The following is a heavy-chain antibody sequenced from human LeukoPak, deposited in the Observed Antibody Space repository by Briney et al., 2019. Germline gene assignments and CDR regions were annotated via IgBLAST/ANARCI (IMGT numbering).Heavy chain of an antibody. CDR1: GGSISSSNW. J-gene: IGHJ4*02. D-gene: IGHD3-10*01. Sequence: SETLSLTCAVSGGSISSSNWWSWVRQPPGKGLEWIGEIYHSGSTNYNPSLKSRVTISVDKSKNQFSLKLSSVTAADTAVYYCARGSGRVGIYYFDYWGQGTLVTVPS. CDR3: ARGSGRVGIYYFDY. CDR2: IYHSGST. V-gene: IGHV4-4*02.